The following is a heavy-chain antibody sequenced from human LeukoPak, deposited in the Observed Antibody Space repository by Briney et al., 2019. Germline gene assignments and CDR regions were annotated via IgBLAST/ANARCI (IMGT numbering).Heavy chain of an antibody. J-gene: IGHJ1*01. CDR2: IYYSGST. D-gene: IGHD6-19*01. V-gene: IGHV4-39*02. CDR1: GGSISGSSYY. Sequence: SETLSLTCTVSGGSISGSSYYWGWIRQPPGKGLEWIGSIYYSGSTYYNPSLKSRVTISVDTSKNQFSLKLNSVTATDTAVYYCARGPHGWYRFTVYFQHWGQGTLVTVSS. CDR3: ARGPHGWYRFTVYFQH.